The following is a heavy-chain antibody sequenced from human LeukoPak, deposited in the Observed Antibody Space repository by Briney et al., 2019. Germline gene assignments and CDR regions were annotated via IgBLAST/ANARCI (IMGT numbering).Heavy chain of an antibody. CDR1: GFTFNNYW. CDR2: IKQDGSEK. Sequence: GGSLRLSCAASGFTFNNYWMTWVRLAPGKGLEWVANIKQDGSEKYYVDSVRGRFAISRDNAKNSLYLQMDSLRAEDTAVYYCARSLRYFDPDAFDIWGQGTMVTVSS. CDR3: ARSLRYFDPDAFDI. D-gene: IGHD3-9*01. J-gene: IGHJ3*02. V-gene: IGHV3-7*01.